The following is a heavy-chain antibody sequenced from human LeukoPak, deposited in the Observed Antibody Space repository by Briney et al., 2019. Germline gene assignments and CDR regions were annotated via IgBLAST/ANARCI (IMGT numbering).Heavy chain of an antibody. CDR3: ARPPSVGSPYDGFDI. D-gene: IGHD1-26*01. Sequence: GESMKISSKGSGYSFTSHWIAWVRQVPGKGLEWMGIIYPDDSDTRYSPFFQGQVTISADKSITTAYLQWSSLKASYTAMDYCARPPSVGSPYDGFDIWGQGTMVSVSS. CDR1: GYSFTSHW. CDR2: IYPDDSDT. J-gene: IGHJ3*02. V-gene: IGHV5-51*01.